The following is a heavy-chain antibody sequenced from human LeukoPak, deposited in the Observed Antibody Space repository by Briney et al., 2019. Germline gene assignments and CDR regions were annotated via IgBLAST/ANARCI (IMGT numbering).Heavy chain of an antibody. CDR3: AKVAHSYGFDY. Sequence: SETLSLTCTVSGGSISSYYWSWIRQPPGKGLEWIGYIYYSGTTNYNPSLKSRVTISVDTSKNQFSLKLSSVTAADTAVHYCAKVAHSYGFDYWGQGTLVTVSS. J-gene: IGHJ4*02. V-gene: IGHV4-59*01. D-gene: IGHD5-18*01. CDR2: IYYSGTT. CDR1: GGSISSYY.